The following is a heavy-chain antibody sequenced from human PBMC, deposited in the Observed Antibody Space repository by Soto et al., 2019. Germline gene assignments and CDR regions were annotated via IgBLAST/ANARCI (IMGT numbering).Heavy chain of an antibody. Sequence: GGSLRLSCAASVFTFGSYAMSWVRQAPGKGLEWVSAISGSGGSTYYADSVKGRFTISRDNSKNTLYLQMNSLRAEDTAVYYCAKDLHSDFWSGCHSYNWFDPWGQGTLVTVSS. J-gene: IGHJ5*02. CDR3: AKDLHSDFWSGCHSYNWFDP. CDR2: ISGSGGST. CDR1: VFTFGSYA. D-gene: IGHD3-3*01. V-gene: IGHV3-23*01.